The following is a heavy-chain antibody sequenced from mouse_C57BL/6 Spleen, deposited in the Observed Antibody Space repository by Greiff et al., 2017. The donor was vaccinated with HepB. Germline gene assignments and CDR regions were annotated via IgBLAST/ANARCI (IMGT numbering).Heavy chain of an antibody. V-gene: IGHV10-1*01. CDR3: GGQRDVPHGYVDV. J-gene: IGHJ1*03. CDR1: GFSFNTYA. CDR2: IRSKSNNYAT. Sequence: EVHLVESGGGLVQPKGSLKLSCAASGFSFNTYAMNWVRQAPGKGLEWVARIRSKSNNYATYYADSVKDRFTISRDDSESMLYLQMNNLKTEETAMYYWGGQRDVPHGYVDVWGTGTTVTVSS.